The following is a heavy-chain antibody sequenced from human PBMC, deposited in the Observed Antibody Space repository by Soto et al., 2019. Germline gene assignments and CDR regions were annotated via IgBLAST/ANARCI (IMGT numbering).Heavy chain of an antibody. Sequence: GASVKVSCKASGYTFTGYYMHWVRQTPGQGLEWMGWINPNSGGTNYAQKFQGRVTMTRDTSISTAYMELSRLRSDDTAVYYCAKAGSWYLFYYYGMDVWGQGTTVTVSS. D-gene: IGHD6-13*01. CDR1: GYTFTGYY. V-gene: IGHV1-2*02. CDR3: AKAGSWYLFYYYGMDV. J-gene: IGHJ6*02. CDR2: INPNSGGT.